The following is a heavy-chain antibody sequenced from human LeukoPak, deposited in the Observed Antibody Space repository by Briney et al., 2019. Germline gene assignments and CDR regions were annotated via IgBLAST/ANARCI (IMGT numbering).Heavy chain of an antibody. J-gene: IGHJ4*02. CDR2: IYHSGST. CDR1: GGSISSYY. Sequence: SETLSLTCTVSGGSISSYYWSWIRQPPGKGLEWIGSIYHSGSTYYNPSLKSRVTISVDTSKNQFSLKLSSVTAADTAVYYCAISVVVTAIPVPDPPYYFDYWGQGTLVTVSS. CDR3: AISVVVTAIPVPDPPYYFDY. V-gene: IGHV4-59*04. D-gene: IGHD2-21*02.